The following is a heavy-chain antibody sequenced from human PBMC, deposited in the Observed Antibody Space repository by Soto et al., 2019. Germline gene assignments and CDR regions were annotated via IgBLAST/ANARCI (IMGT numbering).Heavy chain of an antibody. CDR1: GFTFSSYA. D-gene: IGHD3-10*01. CDR3: AAGSYPAFSNYYYYDGMDV. V-gene: IGHV3-30-3*01. Sequence: SLRLSCAASGFTFSSYAMHWVRQAPGKGLEWVAVISYDGSNKYYADSVKGRSTISRDNSKNTLYLQMNSLRAEDTAVYYCAAGSYPAFSNYYYYDGMDVWGQGTTVTVSS. CDR2: ISYDGSNK. J-gene: IGHJ6*02.